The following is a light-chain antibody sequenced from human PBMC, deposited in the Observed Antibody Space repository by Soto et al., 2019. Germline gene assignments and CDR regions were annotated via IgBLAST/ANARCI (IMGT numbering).Light chain of an antibody. CDR1: QSVSSSY. J-gene: IGKJ3*01. V-gene: IGKV3-20*01. Sequence: EIVLTQSPGTLSLSPGERATLSCRASQSVSSSYLAWYQQKPGQAPRLLIYGASSRATGIPVRFRGIGSGTEFTLTISRLQSEDSAVYYCHQYNSWPRGTFGPGTKVDIK. CDR2: GAS. CDR3: HQYNSWPRGT.